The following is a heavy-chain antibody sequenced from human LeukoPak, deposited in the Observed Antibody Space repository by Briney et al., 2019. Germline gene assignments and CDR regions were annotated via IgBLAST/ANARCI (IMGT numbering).Heavy chain of an antibody. J-gene: IGHJ6*02. CDR2: IIPILGIA. CDR3: ARSPRKVTTFSYYYGMDV. D-gene: IGHD4-17*01. V-gene: IGHV1-69*04. CDR1: GGTFSSYA. Sequence: GASVKVSCKASGGTFSSYAISWVRQAPGQGLEWMGRIIPILGIANYAQKFQGRVTITADKSTSTAYMELSSLRSEDTAVYYCARSPRKVTTFSYYYGMDVWGQGTTVTVSS.